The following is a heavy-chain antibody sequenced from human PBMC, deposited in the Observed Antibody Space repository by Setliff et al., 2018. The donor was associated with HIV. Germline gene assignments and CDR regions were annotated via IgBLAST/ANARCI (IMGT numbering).Heavy chain of an antibody. CDR1: GYTFSDHY. J-gene: IGHJ6*02. CDR2: LNPRSGGT. Sequence: GASVKVSCKTSGYTFSDHYIHWVRQAPGQGLEWMGWLNPRSGGTKYVQKFQGRVTMTRDTSIKTAYMELSRLRSDDTAVYYCARDVRDGFEEWFSTLDDGMDVWGQGTTVTVSS. CDR3: ARDVRDGFEEWFSTLDDGMDV. D-gene: IGHD3-3*01. V-gene: IGHV1-2*02.